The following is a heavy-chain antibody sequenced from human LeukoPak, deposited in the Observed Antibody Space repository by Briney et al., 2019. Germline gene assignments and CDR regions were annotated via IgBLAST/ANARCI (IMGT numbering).Heavy chain of an antibody. D-gene: IGHD6-19*01. Sequence: SGPGLVKPSQTLSLTCAISGDRVSSNSAAWNWIRQSPSRGLEWLGRTYYRSKWYNDYAVSVKSRITINPDTSKNQFSLQLNSVTPEDTAVYYCARVSYSSGWKRVYYYGMDVWGQGTLVTVSS. CDR3: ARVSYSSGWKRVYYYGMDV. V-gene: IGHV6-1*01. CDR2: TYYRSKWYN. CDR1: GDRVSSNSAA. J-gene: IGHJ6*02.